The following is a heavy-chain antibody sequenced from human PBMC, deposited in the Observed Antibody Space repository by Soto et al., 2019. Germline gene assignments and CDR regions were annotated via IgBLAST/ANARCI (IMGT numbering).Heavy chain of an antibody. CDR1: GFTFNDNY. CDR3: AKDLGSSWTLDY. D-gene: IGHD6-13*01. V-gene: IGHV3-11*01. J-gene: IGHJ4*02. Sequence: QVQLVESGGGLVKPGGSLSLSCAASGFTFNDNYMSWIRQAPGKGLEYISYISSGSSAIYYADSVKGRFTISRDNAKNSLFLQMNSLRAEDTAVYYCAKDLGSSWTLDYWGQGTLVTVTS. CDR2: ISSGSSAI.